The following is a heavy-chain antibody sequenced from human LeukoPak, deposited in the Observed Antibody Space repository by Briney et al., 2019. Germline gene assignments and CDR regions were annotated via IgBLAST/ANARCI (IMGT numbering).Heavy chain of an antibody. Sequence: GGSLRLSCAASGFTLSSYSMNWVRQAPGKGLEWVSSISSSSSYIYYADSVKGRFTISRDNAKNSLYLQMNSLRAEDTAVYYCASGRCTNGVCSKGYYWGQGTLVTVSS. D-gene: IGHD2-8*01. CDR3: ASGRCTNGVCSKGYY. V-gene: IGHV3-21*01. CDR2: ISSSSSYI. J-gene: IGHJ4*02. CDR1: GFTLSSYS.